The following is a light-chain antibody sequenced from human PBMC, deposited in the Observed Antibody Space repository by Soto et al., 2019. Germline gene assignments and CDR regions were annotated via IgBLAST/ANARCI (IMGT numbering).Light chain of an antibody. Sequence: IQLTQSPSSLSASVGDRVTITCRASRGISSYLAWYQQKPGKAPKLLIYAASTLQSGVPSRFSGSGSGTDFTLTISSLQPEDFATYYCQQLNSYPRITFGPGTKVDIK. CDR1: RGISSY. V-gene: IGKV1-9*01. CDR2: AAS. J-gene: IGKJ3*01. CDR3: QQLNSYPRIT.